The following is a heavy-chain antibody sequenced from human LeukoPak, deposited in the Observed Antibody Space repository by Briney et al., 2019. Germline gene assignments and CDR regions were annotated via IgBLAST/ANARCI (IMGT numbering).Heavy chain of an antibody. J-gene: IGHJ4*02. CDR1: GGSISDSNFY. CDR3: ARQGEQFLEWLCFT. V-gene: IGHV4-39*01. Sequence: SETLSLTCTVSGGSISDSNFYWAWIRQSPGKSLEWIGTIYYSGPTYYNPSLKSRVTISVDTSKNQFSLSLRSVTAADTAVYYCARQGEQFLEWLCFTWGQGRLVTVSS. D-gene: IGHD3-3*01. CDR2: IYYSGPT.